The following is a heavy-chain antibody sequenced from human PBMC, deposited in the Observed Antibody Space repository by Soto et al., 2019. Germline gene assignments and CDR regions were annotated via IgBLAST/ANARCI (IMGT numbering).Heavy chain of an antibody. CDR3: ATLFFSIIRHYHNCLDV. CDR2: FDPEDGET. V-gene: IGHV1-24*01. D-gene: IGHD3-3*01. CDR1: GYTLTELS. J-gene: IGHJ6*02. Sequence: ASVKVSCKVSGYTLTELSMHWVRQAPGKGLEWMGGFDPEDGETIYAQKFQGRVTMTEDTSTDTAYMELSSLRSEDTAVYYCATLFFSIIRHYHNCLDVRDPGTTGTGS.